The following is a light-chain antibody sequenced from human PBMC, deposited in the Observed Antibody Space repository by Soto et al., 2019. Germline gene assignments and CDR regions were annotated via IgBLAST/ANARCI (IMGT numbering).Light chain of an antibody. J-gene: IGLJ1*01. CDR3: CSYTSSTNYV. CDR2: GVS. Sequence: QSALTQPASVSGSPGQSITISCTGTTSDVSIYNYVSWYQQHPGKAPKLMIHGVSNRPSGVSNRFSGAKSGHTASLTISGLQVEDEADYYCCSYTSSTNYVFGPGTKVTVL. V-gene: IGLV2-14*01. CDR1: TSDVSIYNY.